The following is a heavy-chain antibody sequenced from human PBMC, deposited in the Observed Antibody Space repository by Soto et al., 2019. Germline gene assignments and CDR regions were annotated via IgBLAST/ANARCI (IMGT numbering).Heavy chain of an antibody. J-gene: IGHJ6*02. CDR2: IIPIFGTA. CDR3: ARVEKLAVAGRLTKMYYYYGMDV. Sequence: SVKVSCKASGGTFSSYAISWVRQAPGQGLEWMGGIIPIFGTANYAQKFQGRVTITADKSTSTAYMELSSLRSEDTAVYYCARVEKLAVAGRLTKMYYYYGMDVWGQGTTVTVSS. D-gene: IGHD6-19*01. CDR1: GGTFSSYA. V-gene: IGHV1-69*06.